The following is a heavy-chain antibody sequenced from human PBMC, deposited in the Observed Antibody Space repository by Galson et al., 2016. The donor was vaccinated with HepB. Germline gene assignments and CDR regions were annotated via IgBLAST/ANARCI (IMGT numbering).Heavy chain of an antibody. Sequence: SLRLSCAGSGFTFSTYAMTWVRQAPGTGLEWVSIISASAGTAYYADSVKGRFTISRDNSKNTLYLQMNSVRAEDTAVYYFARVHWDYVNALEIWGQGTMVTVSS. V-gene: IGHV3-23*01. CDR2: ISASAGTA. CDR1: GFTFSTYA. CDR3: ARVHWDYVNALEI. J-gene: IGHJ3*02. D-gene: IGHD1-7*01.